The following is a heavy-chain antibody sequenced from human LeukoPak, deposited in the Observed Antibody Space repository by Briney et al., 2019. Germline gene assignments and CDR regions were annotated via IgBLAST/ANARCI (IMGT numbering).Heavy chain of an antibody. D-gene: IGHD4-23*01. CDR1: GGSFSGYY. V-gene: IGHV4-34*01. CDR3: ARGVNYYYYYMDV. CDR2: INHSGST. J-gene: IGHJ6*03. Sequence: SETLSLTCAVYGGSFSGYYWSWIRQPPGKGLEWIGEINHSGSTNYNPPLKSRVTISVDTSKNQFSLKLSSVTAADTVVYYCARGVNYYYYYMDVWGKGTTVTISS.